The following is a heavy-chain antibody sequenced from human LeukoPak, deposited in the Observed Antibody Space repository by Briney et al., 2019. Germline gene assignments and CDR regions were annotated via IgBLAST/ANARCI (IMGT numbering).Heavy chain of an antibody. CDR1: GGSFSGYY. CDR2: INHSGST. D-gene: IGHD3-10*01. V-gene: IGHV4-34*01. CDR3: ARGAAYYYGSIYMDV. Sequence: SETLSLTCAVYGGSFSGYYWSWIRQPPGKGLEWIGEINHSGSTNYNPSLKSRVTISVDTSKNRFSMKLSSVTAADTAVYYCARGAAYYYGSIYMDVWGKGTTVTVSS. J-gene: IGHJ6*03.